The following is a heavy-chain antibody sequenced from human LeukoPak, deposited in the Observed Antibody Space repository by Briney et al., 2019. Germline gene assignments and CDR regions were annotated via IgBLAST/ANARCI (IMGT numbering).Heavy chain of an antibody. CDR3: AKDHPPGDY. J-gene: IGHJ4*02. V-gene: IGHV3-23*01. CDR2: ISGSGDST. CDR1: GLTFGDYA. Sequence: GGSLRLSCTASGLTFGDYAMSWVRQAPGKGLEWVSAISGSGDSTYYADSVKGRFTISRDNSKNTLYLQMNSLRAEDTAVYYCAKDHPPGDYWGQGTLVTVSS.